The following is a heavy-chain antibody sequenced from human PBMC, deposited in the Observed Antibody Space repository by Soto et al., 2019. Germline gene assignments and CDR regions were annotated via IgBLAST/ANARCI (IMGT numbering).Heavy chain of an antibody. D-gene: IGHD3-3*01. CDR1: GFTFSSYG. J-gene: IGHJ6*02. Sequence: QVQLVESVGGVVQPGRSLRLSCAASGFTFSSYGMHWVRQAPGKGLEWVAVISYDGSNKYYADSVKGRFTISRDNSKNTLYLQLNSLRAEDTAVYYCAKDPDYDFWSGFKYYYGMDVWGQGTTVTVSS. V-gene: IGHV3-30*18. CDR2: ISYDGSNK. CDR3: AKDPDYDFWSGFKYYYGMDV.